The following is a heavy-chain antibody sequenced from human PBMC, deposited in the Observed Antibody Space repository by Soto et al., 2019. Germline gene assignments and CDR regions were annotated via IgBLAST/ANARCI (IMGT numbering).Heavy chain of an antibody. D-gene: IGHD6-13*01. V-gene: IGHV3-74*01. CDR2: INSDGSDT. J-gene: IGHJ4*02. Sequence: EMQLVESGGGLVQPGGSLSLSCAASGFTFSSYWMNWVRQGPGKGLVWVSGINSDGSDTSYADSVKGRFTISRDNAKNTLYLQMNSLRAEDTAVYYCARLDSSSWAFDYWGQGTLVTVSS. CDR1: GFTFSSYW. CDR3: ARLDSSSWAFDY.